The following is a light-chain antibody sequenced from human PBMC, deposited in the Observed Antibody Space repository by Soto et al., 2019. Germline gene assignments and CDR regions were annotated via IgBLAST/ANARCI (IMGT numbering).Light chain of an antibody. CDR2: DAS. Sequence: EIVLTQSPATLSLSPGERVTLSCRASESVSSSLVWYQQKPGQAPRLLIYDASNRATGIPARFSGSGSGTDFTLTISSLEPEDYAVYYCQQRSNWLSTFGQGTRLEIK. V-gene: IGKV3-11*01. J-gene: IGKJ5*01. CDR3: QQRSNWLST. CDR1: ESVSSS.